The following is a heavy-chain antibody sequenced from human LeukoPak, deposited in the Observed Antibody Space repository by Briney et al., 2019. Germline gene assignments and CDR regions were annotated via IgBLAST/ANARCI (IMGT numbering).Heavy chain of an antibody. V-gene: IGHV3-23*01. CDR1: GFTFSSYA. CDR3: AKDQRYCGGDCYSSFDY. Sequence: GGSLRLSCAASGFTFSSYAMSWVRQAPGKGLQWVSAISGSGGSTYYADSVKGRFTISRDNSKNTLYLQMNSLRAEDTAVYYCAKDQRYCGGDCYSSFDYWGQGTLVTVSS. J-gene: IGHJ4*02. D-gene: IGHD2-21*02. CDR2: ISGSGGST.